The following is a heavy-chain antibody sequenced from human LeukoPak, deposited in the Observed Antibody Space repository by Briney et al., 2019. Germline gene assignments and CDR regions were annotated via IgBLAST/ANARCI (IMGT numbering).Heavy chain of an antibody. CDR1: GFTFSSYG. CDR3: AKDEAHCGGDCYVFNV. V-gene: IGHV3-30*02. CDR2: IRNDATNQ. D-gene: IGHD2-21*02. J-gene: IGHJ3*01. Sequence: GGSLRLSCAASGFTFSSYGMHWVRQAPGKGLEWVTSIRNDATNQYYADSVKGRFTISRDNSQNTLYLQMNSLRAEDTAVYYCAKDEAHCGGDCYVFNVWGQGTMVTVSS.